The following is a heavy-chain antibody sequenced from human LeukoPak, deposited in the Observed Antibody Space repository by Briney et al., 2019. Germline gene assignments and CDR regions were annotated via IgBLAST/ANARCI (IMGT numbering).Heavy chain of an antibody. CDR3: ARVVLEGSGSWTPIEDY. V-gene: IGHV1-2*02. Sequence: GASVKVSCKASGYTFTGYDIHWVRQAPGQGLEWMGWINPDSGGTNYVREFQGRVTMTRDTSITTAYMELNRLRSDDTALYYCARVVLEGSGSWTPIEDYWGQGTLVTVSS. J-gene: IGHJ4*02. D-gene: IGHD1-26*01. CDR1: GYTFTGYD. CDR2: INPDSGGT.